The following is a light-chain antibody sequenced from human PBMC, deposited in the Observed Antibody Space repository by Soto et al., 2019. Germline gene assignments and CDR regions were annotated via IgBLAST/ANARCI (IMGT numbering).Light chain of an antibody. CDR2: GAS. V-gene: IGKV3D-20*02. Sequence: EIVLTQSPGTLSLSPGERATLSCRASQSVSSSYLAWYQQKPGQAPRLLMYGASNRATGTPARFSGSGSGTDFTLTISSLEPEDFAVYYCQQRNNWPWTFGQGTRLEIK. CDR3: QQRNNWPWT. J-gene: IGKJ5*01. CDR1: QSVSSSY.